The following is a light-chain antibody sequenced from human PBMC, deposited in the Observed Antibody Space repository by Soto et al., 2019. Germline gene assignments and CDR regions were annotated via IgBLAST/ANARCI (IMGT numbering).Light chain of an antibody. CDR2: DAS. Sequence: EIVLTQSPXTLSLSPGERATLSCRASQSVSSYLAWYQQKPGQAPRLLIYDASNRATGIPARFSGSGSGTDFTLTISSLEPEDFAVYYCQQRSNWPEITFGQGTRLEI. CDR3: QQRSNWPEIT. CDR1: QSVSSY. V-gene: IGKV3-11*01. J-gene: IGKJ5*01.